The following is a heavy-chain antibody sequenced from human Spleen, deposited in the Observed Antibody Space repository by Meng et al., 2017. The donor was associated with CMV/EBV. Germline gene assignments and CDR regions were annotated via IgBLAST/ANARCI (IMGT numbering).Heavy chain of an antibody. CDR2: ISSSSYI. V-gene: IGHV3-21*01. J-gene: IGHJ6*02. D-gene: IGHD1-26*01. CDR3: AREGFNCSGTYCNTIYYYGMDL. CDR1: GFSLSAYS. Sequence: GGSLRLSCVASGFSLSAYSMNWVRQAPGKGLEWVSSISSSSYIHYGDSVKGRFTSSRDNAKNSLYLQMNSLRVEDTAVYYCAREGFNCSGTYCNTIYYYGMDLWGQGTAVTVSS.